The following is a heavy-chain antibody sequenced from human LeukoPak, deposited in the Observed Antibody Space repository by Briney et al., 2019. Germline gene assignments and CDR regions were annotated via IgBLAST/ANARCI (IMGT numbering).Heavy chain of an antibody. J-gene: IGHJ4*02. D-gene: IGHD6-19*01. CDR1: AGFTFSDYW. CDR2: ISQDGGEK. CDR3: VGALGWQPDH. V-gene: IGHV3-7*03. Sequence: GGSLRLSCAASAGFTFSDYWMNWVRQAPGKGLEWVGIISQDGGEKLYVDSVKGRFTISRDNPKSSLYLQITSLSAGDTAVYYCVGALGWQPDHCGQGPLVTVSS.